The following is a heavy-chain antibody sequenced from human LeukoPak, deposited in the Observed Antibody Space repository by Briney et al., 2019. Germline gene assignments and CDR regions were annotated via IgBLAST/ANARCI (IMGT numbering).Heavy chain of an antibody. CDR1: GFTFSSYA. V-gene: IGHV3-23*01. J-gene: IGHJ4*02. CDR3: AKDRGNDFWSGYRHYYFDY. CDR2: ISGSGGST. Sequence: GGSLRLSCAASGFTFSSYAMSWVRQAPGKGLEWVSAISGSGGSTYYADSVKGRFTISRDSSKNTLYLQMNSLRAEDTAVYYCAKDRGNDFWSGYRHYYFDYWGQGTLVTVSS. D-gene: IGHD3-3*01.